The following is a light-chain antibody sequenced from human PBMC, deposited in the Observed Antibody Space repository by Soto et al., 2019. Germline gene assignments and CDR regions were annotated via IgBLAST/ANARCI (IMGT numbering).Light chain of an antibody. J-gene: IGKJ1*01. CDR1: QGLLYSDGNTD. Sequence: DMVITPKPISLPVKLLPPASISFRPRQGLLYSDGNTDLNGFHQRPGQSPRRLIYKVSNRDSGVPDRFSGSGSGADFTLNISRVEAEDVGLYYCMETTHWPRPFGQRA. CDR3: METTHWPRP. CDR2: KVS. V-gene: IGKV2-30*01.